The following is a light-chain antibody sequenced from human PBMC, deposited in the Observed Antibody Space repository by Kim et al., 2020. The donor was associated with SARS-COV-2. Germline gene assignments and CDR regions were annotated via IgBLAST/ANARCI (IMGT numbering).Light chain of an antibody. CDR3: QQYATSPLT. J-gene: IGKJ4*01. V-gene: IGKV3-20*01. CDR1: QSVRSGF. CDR2: TTS. Sequence: IVLTQSPGTLSLSPGEGATLSCRASQSVRSGFLAWYQQKPVQAPRLLIHTTSNRATGTPDRFSGSGSGTGFTLTISRLEPEDFAVYYCQQYATSPLTFGGGTKVDIK.